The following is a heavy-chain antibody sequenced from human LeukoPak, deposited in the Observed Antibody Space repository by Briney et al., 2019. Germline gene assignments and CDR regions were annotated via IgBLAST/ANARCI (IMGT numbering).Heavy chain of an antibody. Sequence: PGGSLRLSCAASGFTFSSYSMNWVRQAPGKGLEWVSSISSSSSYIYYADSVKGRFTISRDNAKNSLYLQMNSLRAEDTAVYYCAREARNYVDRDAFDIWGQGTMVTVSS. CDR3: AREARNYVDRDAFDI. CDR2: ISSSSSYI. D-gene: IGHD1-7*01. V-gene: IGHV3-21*01. J-gene: IGHJ3*02. CDR1: GFTFSSYS.